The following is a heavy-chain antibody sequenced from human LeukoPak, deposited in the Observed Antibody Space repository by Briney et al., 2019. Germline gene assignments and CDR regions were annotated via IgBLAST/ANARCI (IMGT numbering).Heavy chain of an antibody. J-gene: IGHJ4*02. CDR1: GTSFTSYY. Sequence: PSETLSLTCGVSGTSFTSYYWSWLRQTPGKGLEWIGEVNHSGYTNMNPSLKSRVTIAVDTSKNQFSLMMTSVTAADTAVYFCARMTTGHDYWGQGILVTVSS. CDR3: ARMTTGHDY. D-gene: IGHD4-17*01. CDR2: VNHSGYT. V-gene: IGHV4-34*01.